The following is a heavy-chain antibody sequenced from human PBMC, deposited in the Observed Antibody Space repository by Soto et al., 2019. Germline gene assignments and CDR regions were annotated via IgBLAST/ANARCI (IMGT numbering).Heavy chain of an antibody. CDR1: GGTFSSYA. CDR2: IIPIFGTA. CDR3: ARRARGDYGDYDFPRFDY. Sequence: QFQLVQSGAEVKKPGSSVKVSCKASGGTFSSYAISWVRQAPGQGLESMGGIIPIFGTANYAQKFQGRVTITADESTSRAYMELSRLRSEDTAVYYCARRARGDYGDYDFPRFDYWGQGTLVTVSS. J-gene: IGHJ4*02. V-gene: IGHV1-69*12. D-gene: IGHD4-17*01.